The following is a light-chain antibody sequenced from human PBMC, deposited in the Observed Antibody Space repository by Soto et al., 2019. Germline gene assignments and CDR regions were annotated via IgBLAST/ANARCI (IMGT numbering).Light chain of an antibody. CDR1: QTTKTW. Sequence: DIQMTQFPSTLSASVGDRVTITCRASQTTKTWLAWYQQKPGTAPKLLFYDASSLEGGVPSRFSASGSGTEFTLTISSLQPDDLATYYCQQYISYPYTFGQGTKVDIK. CDR3: QQYISYPYT. CDR2: DAS. J-gene: IGKJ2*01. V-gene: IGKV1-5*01.